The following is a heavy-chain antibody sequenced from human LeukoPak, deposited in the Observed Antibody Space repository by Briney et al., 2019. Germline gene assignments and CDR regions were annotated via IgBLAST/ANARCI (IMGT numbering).Heavy chain of an antibody. J-gene: IGHJ5*02. D-gene: IGHD6-19*01. CDR3: TSLSIAVAGPHP. Sequence: PGGSLTLSCAASGFSFSGSAMHWVRQASGKGLEWVGRIRSKANSYATAYAASVKGRFTISRDDSKNTAYLQMNSLKTEDTAVYYCTSLSIAVAGPHPWGQGTLVTVSS. CDR1: GFSFSGSA. CDR2: IRSKANSYAT. V-gene: IGHV3-73*01.